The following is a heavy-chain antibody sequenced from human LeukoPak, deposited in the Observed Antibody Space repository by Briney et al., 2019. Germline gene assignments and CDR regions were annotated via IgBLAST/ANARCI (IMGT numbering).Heavy chain of an antibody. CDR2: ISSSSSTI. CDR1: GFTFSSYS. V-gene: IGHV3-48*01. D-gene: IGHD6-13*01. CDR3: ARAGYSSSWDDAFDI. Sequence: GGSLRLSCAASGFTFSSYSMNWVRQAPGKGLEWVSYISSSSSTIYYGDSVKGRFTISRDNAKNSLYLQMNSLRAEDTAVYYCARAGYSSSWDDAFDIWGQGTMVTVSS. J-gene: IGHJ3*02.